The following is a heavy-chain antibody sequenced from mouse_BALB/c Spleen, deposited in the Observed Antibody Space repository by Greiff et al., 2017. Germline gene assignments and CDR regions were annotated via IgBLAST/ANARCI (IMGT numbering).Heavy chain of an antibody. Sequence: EVMLVESGGGLVKPGGSLKLSCAASGFTFSSYAMSWVRQTPEKRLEWVASISSGGSTYYPDSVKGRFTISRDNAKNNLYLQMSSLKSEDTAMYYCARGDGYYYAMDYWGQGTSVTVSS. D-gene: IGHD2-3*01. CDR2: ISSGGST. V-gene: IGHV5-6-5*01. J-gene: IGHJ4*01. CDR1: GFTFSSYA. CDR3: ARGDGYYYAMDY.